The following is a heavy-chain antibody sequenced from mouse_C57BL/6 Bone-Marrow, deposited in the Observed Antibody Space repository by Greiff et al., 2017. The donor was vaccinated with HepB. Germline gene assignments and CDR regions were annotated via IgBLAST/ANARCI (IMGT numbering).Heavy chain of an antibody. CDR3: ARSGITTVPYYFDY. Sequence: QVQLKESGAELARPGASVKLSCKASGYTFTSYGISWVKQRTGQGLEWIGEIYPRSGNTYYNEKFKGKATLTADKSSSTAYMELRSLTSEDSAVYFCARSGITTVPYYFDYWGQGTTLTVSS. D-gene: IGHD1-1*01. J-gene: IGHJ2*01. CDR2: IYPRSGNT. V-gene: IGHV1-81*01. CDR1: GYTFTSYG.